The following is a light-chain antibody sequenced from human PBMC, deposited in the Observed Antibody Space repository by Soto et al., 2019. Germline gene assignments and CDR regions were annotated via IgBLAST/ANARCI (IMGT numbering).Light chain of an antibody. CDR2: DVS. CDR1: QSVGTY. CDR3: QQRSNWPPIT. Sequence: EIVLTQSPAPLSLSPGEGATLSCRASQSVGTYLVWYQQKPGQAPRLLMYDVSNRAAGIPARFSGSGSGTDFTLTISSLEPEDFAVYYCQQRSNWPPITFGQGTRLQIK. V-gene: IGKV3-11*01. J-gene: IGKJ5*01.